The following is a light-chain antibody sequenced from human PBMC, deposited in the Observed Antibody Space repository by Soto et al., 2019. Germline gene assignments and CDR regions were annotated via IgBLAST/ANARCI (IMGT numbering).Light chain of an antibody. J-gene: IGKJ2*01. CDR3: QQYGSSPPYT. V-gene: IGKV3-20*01. Sequence: DIVSTQSPGTLSLSPGERATLSCRASQSVSDNYLAWYQQKPGQSPRLLIYGSSDRATGIPDRFSGSGSGTDFTLTISRVVPEDFAVYYCQQYGSSPPYTFGQGTKLEIK. CDR2: GSS. CDR1: QSVSDNY.